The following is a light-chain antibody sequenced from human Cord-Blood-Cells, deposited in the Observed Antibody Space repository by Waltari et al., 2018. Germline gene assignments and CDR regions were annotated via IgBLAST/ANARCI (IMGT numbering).Light chain of an antibody. CDR2: GES. Sequence: TVLTQSPGTLSLSPGERAPLSGRASQSVSRSYLARCQQNPGQASRLPLYGESSRATGIRHRVSGSGSGTDFTLTISRLEPVDCALYYCQQYGSSPFTFGPETKVYIK. CDR1: QSVSRSY. CDR3: QQYGSSPFT. J-gene: IGKJ3*01. V-gene: IGKV3-20*01.